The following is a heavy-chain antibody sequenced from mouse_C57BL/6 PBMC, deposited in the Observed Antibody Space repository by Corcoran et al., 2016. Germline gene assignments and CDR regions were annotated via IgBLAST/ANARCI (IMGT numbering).Heavy chain of an antibody. Sequence: QIQLVQSGPELKKPGETVKISCKASGYTFTTYGMSWVKQAPGKGLKWMGWINTYSGVPTYADDFKGRFAFSLETSASTAYLQINNLKNEDTATYFCARDGNYWFAYWGQGTLVTVSA. D-gene: IGHD2-1*01. CDR2: INTYSGVP. V-gene: IGHV9-3*01. CDR1: GYTFTTYG. J-gene: IGHJ3*01. CDR3: ARDGNYWFAY.